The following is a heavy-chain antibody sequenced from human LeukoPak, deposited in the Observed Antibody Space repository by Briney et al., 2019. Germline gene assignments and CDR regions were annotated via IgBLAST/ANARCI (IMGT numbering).Heavy chain of an antibody. Sequence: SETLSLTCTVSGGSISTYYWSWIRQPPEKGLEWIGDVYHSGGTNYNPSLKSRVTITVDTSKNQFSLRLTSVTAADTAVYYCARVTPSFAHNWFDPWGQGTLVTVSS. CDR1: GGSISTYY. V-gene: IGHV4-59*12. D-gene: IGHD3-10*01. CDR3: ARVTPSFAHNWFDP. J-gene: IGHJ5*02. CDR2: VYHSGGT.